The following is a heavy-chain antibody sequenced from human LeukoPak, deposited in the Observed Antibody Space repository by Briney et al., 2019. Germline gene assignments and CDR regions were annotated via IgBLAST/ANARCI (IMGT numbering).Heavy chain of an antibody. V-gene: IGHV1-2*02. Sequence: ASVKVSCKASGYTSTGYYMHWVRQAPGQGLEWMGWINPNSGGTNYAQKFQGRVTMTRDTSISTAYMELSRLRSDDTAVYYCARDRRYDSSKHDWFDPWGQGTLVTVSS. CDR2: INPNSGGT. D-gene: IGHD3-22*01. CDR3: ARDRRYDSSKHDWFDP. CDR1: GYTSTGYY. J-gene: IGHJ5*02.